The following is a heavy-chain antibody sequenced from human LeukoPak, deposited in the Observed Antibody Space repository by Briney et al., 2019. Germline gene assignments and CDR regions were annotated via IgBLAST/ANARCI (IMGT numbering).Heavy chain of an antibody. Sequence: AASVKASCKASGYTSTSYDINWVRQAIGQGLEWMGWMTPNSGYTGYAQKFQGRVTITRNTSITTAYMELSSLRFEDTAVYYCARGRHGYNFGYFDLWGRGTLVTVSS. CDR3: ARGRHGYNFGYFDL. V-gene: IGHV1-8*03. CDR2: MTPNSGYT. CDR1: GYTSTSYD. J-gene: IGHJ2*01. D-gene: IGHD5-24*01.